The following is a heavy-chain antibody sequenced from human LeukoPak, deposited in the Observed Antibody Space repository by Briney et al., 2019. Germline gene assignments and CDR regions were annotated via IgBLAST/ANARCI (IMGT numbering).Heavy chain of an antibody. V-gene: IGHV4-59*01. CDR3: ARVYDLRVGP. CDR2: ISYSGST. D-gene: IGHD3/OR15-3a*01. Sequence: SETLSLTCTVSGGSISSYYWSWIRQPPGKGLEWIGYISYSGSTNYNPSLKSRVTISVDTSKNQFSLKLTSVTAADTAVYSGARVYDLRVGPWGQGTLVTVSS. J-gene: IGHJ5*02. CDR1: GGSISSYY.